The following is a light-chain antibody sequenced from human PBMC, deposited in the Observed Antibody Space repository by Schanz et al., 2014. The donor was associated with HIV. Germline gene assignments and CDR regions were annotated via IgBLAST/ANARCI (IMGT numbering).Light chain of an antibody. J-gene: IGLJ2*01. V-gene: IGLV2-11*02. Sequence: QSALTQPRSVPGSPGQSVTISCTGTSRDIGAYNYIPWYQQHPGKAPKLLIYDVSKRPSGVPDRFSGSKSGNTASLTISGLQTEDEADYYCCSYAGSYTVVLFGGGTKLTVL. CDR3: CSYAGSYTVVL. CDR2: DVS. CDR1: SRDIGAYNY.